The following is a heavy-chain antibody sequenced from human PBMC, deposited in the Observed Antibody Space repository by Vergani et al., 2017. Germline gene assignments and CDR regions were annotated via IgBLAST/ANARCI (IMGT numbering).Heavy chain of an antibody. Sequence: EAQLLESGGDFVHPGGSLRLSCAASGFTFDSYAMTWVRQAPGKGLEWVSTITGSGDMTFYADSVKGRFTISRDNSKNTLYLQMNSLRAEDTAVYYCATYSGSYDYWGQGTLVTVSS. V-gene: IGHV3-23*01. D-gene: IGHD1-26*01. CDR3: ATYSGSYDY. J-gene: IGHJ4*02. CDR1: GFTFDSYA. CDR2: ITGSGDMT.